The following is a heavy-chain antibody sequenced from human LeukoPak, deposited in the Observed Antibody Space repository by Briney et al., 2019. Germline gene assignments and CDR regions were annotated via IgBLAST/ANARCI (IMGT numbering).Heavy chain of an antibody. Sequence: SGPTLVNPTQTLTLTCTFSRFSLSTSGVGVGWIRQPPGKALEWLALIYWDDDKRYSPSLKSRLTITKDTSKNQVVLTMTNMDPVDTATYYCAHSGNWQWLVQIYFDYWGQGTLVTVSS. D-gene: IGHD6-19*01. CDR2: IYWDDDK. V-gene: IGHV2-5*02. CDR1: RFSLSTSGVG. J-gene: IGHJ4*02. CDR3: AHSGNWQWLVQIYFDY.